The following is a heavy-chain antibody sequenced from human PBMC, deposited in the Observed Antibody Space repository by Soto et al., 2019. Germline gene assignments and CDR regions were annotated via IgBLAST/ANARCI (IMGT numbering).Heavy chain of an antibody. J-gene: IGHJ4*02. CDR1: GFTFSSYG. Sequence: QVQLVESGGGVVQPGRSLRLSCAASGFTFSSYGMHWVRQAPGKGLEWVAVISYDGSNKYYADSVKGRFTISRDNSKNTLYLQMNSLRAEDTAVYYCAKAAPITMVRGVIPPFDYWGQGTLVTVSS. D-gene: IGHD3-10*01. CDR3: AKAAPITMVRGVIPPFDY. V-gene: IGHV3-30*18. CDR2: ISYDGSNK.